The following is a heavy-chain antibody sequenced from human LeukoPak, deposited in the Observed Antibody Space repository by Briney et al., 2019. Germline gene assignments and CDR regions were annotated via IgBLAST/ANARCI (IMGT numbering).Heavy chain of an antibody. CDR3: ARARYVNSFYAFDV. CDR2: LYKSGNT. Sequence: PSDTLPLTCTVSGLYISSYYWSWIRLPPGKGLEWIGYLYKSGNTNYSPSLKTRVTIFGDTSKNQFFLKLSSVTAADTAVYYCARARYVNSFYAFDVWGQGTLVSVSS. V-gene: IGHV4-59*07. J-gene: IGHJ3*01. CDR1: GLYISSYY. D-gene: IGHD3-9*01.